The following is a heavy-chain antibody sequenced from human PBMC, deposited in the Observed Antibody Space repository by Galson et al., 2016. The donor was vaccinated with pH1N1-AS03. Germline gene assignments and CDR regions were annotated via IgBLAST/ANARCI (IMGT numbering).Heavy chain of an antibody. D-gene: IGHD3-3*01. V-gene: IGHV3-23*01. CDR3: AKDQSHIIPLSGALS. CDR2: ISGSGIST. Sequence: SLRLSCATSGFTFSSYAMLWVRQAPGKGLEWVSSISGSGISTYHADSVKGRFTISRDNSRNTVYLQMNSLRVEDTATYYCAKDQSHIIPLSGALSWGQGALVTVSS. CDR1: GFTFSSYA. J-gene: IGHJ5*02.